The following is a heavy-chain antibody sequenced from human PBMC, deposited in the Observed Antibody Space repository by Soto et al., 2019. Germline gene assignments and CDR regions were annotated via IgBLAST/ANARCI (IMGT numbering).Heavy chain of an antibody. J-gene: IGHJ4*02. V-gene: IGHV3-33*01. D-gene: IGHD5-18*01. CDR2: IWYDGSNK. Sequence: GGSLRLSCAASGFPFSSYGMHWVRQAPGKGLEWVAVIWYDGSNKYYADSVKGRFTISRDNSKNTLYLQMNSLRAEDTAVYYCARDRSSARDTAMALDYWGQGTLVTVSS. CDR1: GFPFSSYG. CDR3: ARDRSSARDTAMALDY.